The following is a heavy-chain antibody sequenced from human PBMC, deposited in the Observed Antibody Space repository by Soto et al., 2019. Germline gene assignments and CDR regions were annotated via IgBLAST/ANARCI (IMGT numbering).Heavy chain of an antibody. J-gene: IGHJ4*02. CDR3: ARGSRRYYDSSGYYYYFDY. CDR1: GGTFSSYA. CDR2: IIPIFGTA. Sequence: SVKVSCKASGGTFSSYAISWVRQAPGQGLEWMGGIIPIFGTANYAQKFQGRVTITADKSTSTAYMELSSLRSEDTAVYYCARGSRRYYDSSGYYYYFDYWGQGTLVTVSS. D-gene: IGHD3-22*01. V-gene: IGHV1-69*06.